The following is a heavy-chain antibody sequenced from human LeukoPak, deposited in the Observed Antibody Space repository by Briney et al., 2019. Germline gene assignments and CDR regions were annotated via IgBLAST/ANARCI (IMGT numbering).Heavy chain of an antibody. J-gene: IGHJ3*02. CDR3: ARDRELADAFDI. CDR2: IYYSGST. CDR1: GGSISSYY. V-gene: IGHV4-59*01. Sequence: SESLSLTCTVSGGSISSYYWSWIRQPPGKGLEWIGYIYYSGSTNYNPSLKSRVTISVDTSKNQFSLKLSSVTAADTAVYYCARDRELADAFDIWGQGTMVTVSS. D-gene: IGHD1-26*01.